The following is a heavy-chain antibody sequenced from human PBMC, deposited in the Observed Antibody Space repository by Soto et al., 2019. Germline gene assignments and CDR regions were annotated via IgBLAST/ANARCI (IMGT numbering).Heavy chain of an antibody. Sequence: GASVKVSCKASGYTFTSYGISWVRQAPGQGLEWMGWISAYNGNTNYAQKLQGRVTMTTDTSTSTAYMELRSLRSDDTAVYYCARSCSSASCYVPSDYWGQGTLVAVSS. CDR1: GYTFTSYG. V-gene: IGHV1-18*01. D-gene: IGHD2-2*01. J-gene: IGHJ4*02. CDR2: ISAYNGNT. CDR3: ARSCSSASCYVPSDY.